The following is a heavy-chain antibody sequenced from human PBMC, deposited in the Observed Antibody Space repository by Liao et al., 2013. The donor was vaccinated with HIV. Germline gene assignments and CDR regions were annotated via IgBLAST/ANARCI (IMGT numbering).Heavy chain of an antibody. CDR2: IYTSGIT. CDR3: ARDIDFQY. Sequence: QVQLQESGPGLVKPSQTLSLTCTVSGGSMNSGSYYWSWIRQPAGKGLEWIGRIYTSGITNYNPSLKSRVTMSLDTSRNRISLQLNSVTAADTAVYFCARDIDFQYWGQGTLVTVSS. D-gene: IGHD1-26*01. V-gene: IGHV4-61*02. CDR1: GGSMNSGSYY. J-gene: IGHJ1*01.